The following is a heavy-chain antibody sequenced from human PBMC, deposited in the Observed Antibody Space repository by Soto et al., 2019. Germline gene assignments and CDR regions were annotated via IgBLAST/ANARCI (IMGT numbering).Heavy chain of an antibody. CDR3: ARQGSYMYSGSPNLDY. D-gene: IGHD1-26*01. Sequence: GESLKISCKGSGYSFTSYWIGWVRQMPGKGLEWMGIIYPGDSDTRYSPSFQGQVTISADKSISTAYLQWSSLKASDTAMYYCARQGSYMYSGSPNLDYWGQGTLVTVSS. CDR2: IYPGDSDT. J-gene: IGHJ4*02. CDR1: GYSFTSYW. V-gene: IGHV5-51*01.